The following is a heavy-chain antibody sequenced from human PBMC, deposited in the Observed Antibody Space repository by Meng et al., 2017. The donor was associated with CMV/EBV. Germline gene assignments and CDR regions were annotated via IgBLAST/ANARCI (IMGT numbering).Heavy chain of an antibody. CDR1: GYTVTDYY. D-gene: IGHD6-19*01. CDR3: ATEKGRRAVAGPPVDY. Sequence: SGYTVTDYYRHWVQQAPGKGLEWMGLVDPEDGETIYAEKFQGRVTITADTSTDTAYMELSSLRSEDTAVYYCATEKGRRAVAGPPVDYWGQGTLVTVS. V-gene: IGHV1-69-2*01. J-gene: IGHJ4*02. CDR2: VDPEDGET.